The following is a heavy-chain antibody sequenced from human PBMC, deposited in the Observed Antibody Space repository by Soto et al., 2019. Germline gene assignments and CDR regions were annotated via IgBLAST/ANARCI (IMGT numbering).Heavy chain of an antibody. V-gene: IGHV1-18*01. CDR2: ISAYNGNT. J-gene: IGHJ3*02. CDR3: ARDRSDYIWGSYRSDAFDI. Sequence: ASVKVSCKASGYTFTSYGISWVRQAPGQGLEWMGWISAYNGNTNYAQKHQGRVTMTTDTSTSTAYMELRSLRSDDTAVYYCARDRSDYIWGSYRSDAFDIWGQGTIVTVSS. CDR1: GYTFTSYG. D-gene: IGHD3-16*02.